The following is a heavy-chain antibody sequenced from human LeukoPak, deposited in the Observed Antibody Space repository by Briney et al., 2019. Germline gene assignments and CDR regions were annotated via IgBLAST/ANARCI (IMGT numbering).Heavy chain of an antibody. J-gene: IGHJ6*03. D-gene: IGHD6-19*01. CDR2: IYSGGST. CDR3: ARGIAVAGYYYYMDV. V-gene: IGHV3-66*01. CDR1: EFSVGSNY. Sequence: PGGSLRLSCAASEFSVGSNYMTWVRQAPGKGLEWVSVIYSGGSTYYADSVKGRFTISRDNSKNTLYLQMNSLRAEDTAVYYCARGIAVAGYYYYMDVWGKGTTVTVSS.